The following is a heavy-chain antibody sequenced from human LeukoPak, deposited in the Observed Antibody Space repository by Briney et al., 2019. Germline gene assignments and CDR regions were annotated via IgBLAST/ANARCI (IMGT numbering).Heavy chain of an antibody. D-gene: IGHD3-22*01. CDR2: IIPIFGTA. CDR3: ARGYYDSSGYYPLDY. J-gene: IGHJ4*02. Sequence: SVKVSCKASGGTFSSYAISWVRQAPGQGLEWMGEIIPIFGTANYAQKFQGRVTITADESTSTAYMELSSLRSEDTAVYYCARGYYDSSGYYPLDYWGQGTLVTVSS. CDR1: GGTFSSYA. V-gene: IGHV1-69*13.